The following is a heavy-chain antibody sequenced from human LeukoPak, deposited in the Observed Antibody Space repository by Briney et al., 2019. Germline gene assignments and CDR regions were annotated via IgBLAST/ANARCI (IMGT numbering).Heavy chain of an antibody. V-gene: IGHV3-15*01. CDR1: GFTFSNAW. J-gene: IGHJ4*02. CDR3: TTDGLIKITFGGVIVSMRSLDY. CDR2: IKSKTDGGTT. Sequence: GGSLRLSCAASGFTFSNAWMSWVRQAPGKGLEWVGRIKSKTDGGTTDYAAPVKGRFTISRDDSKNTLYLQMNSLKTEDTAVYYCTTDGLIKITFGGVIVSMRSLDYWGQGTLVTVSS. D-gene: IGHD3-16*02.